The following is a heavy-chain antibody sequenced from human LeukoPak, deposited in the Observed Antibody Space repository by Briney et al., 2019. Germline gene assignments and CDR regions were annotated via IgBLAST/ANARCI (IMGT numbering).Heavy chain of an antibody. CDR1: GYTFTSYG. Sequence: ASVKVSCKASGYTFTSYGISWVQQAPGQGLEWMGWISAYNGNTNYAQKLQGRVTMTTDTSTSTAYMELRSLRSDDTAAHYCARCETEYSSSWNNLDYWGQGTLVTVSS. CDR3: ARCETEYSSSWNNLDY. D-gene: IGHD6-13*01. CDR2: ISAYNGNT. J-gene: IGHJ4*02. V-gene: IGHV1-18*01.